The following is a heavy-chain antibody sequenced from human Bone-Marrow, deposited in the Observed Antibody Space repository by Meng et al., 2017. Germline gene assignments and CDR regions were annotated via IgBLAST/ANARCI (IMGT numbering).Heavy chain of an antibody. Sequence: QGQVVQSGGEVKKPGASVKVSCKGSDYTLTSDGSSWVRQAPGQGLQWMGWIKIYNGITNYGRNFQGRVSLTTDTSTRTGYMELRSLTSDDTAVYYCATRGNPYLDRWGKGTLVTVSS. CDR2: IKIYNGIT. J-gene: IGHJ4*02. CDR3: ATRGNPYLDR. CDR1: DYTLTSDG. V-gene: IGHV1-18*04.